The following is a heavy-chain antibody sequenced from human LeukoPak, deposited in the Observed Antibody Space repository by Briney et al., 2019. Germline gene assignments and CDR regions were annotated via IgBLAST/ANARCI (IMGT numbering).Heavy chain of an antibody. Sequence: PSETLSPTCTVSGGSITGHYWSWIRQPAGKGLEWLGRIYSTGTTAYNASLMSRLTMSVDTSKSQLSLLLNSVTAADTAVYYCVRVWEIWSNGGFFDSWGQGTLVTVSS. D-gene: IGHD3-16*01. V-gene: IGHV4-4*07. CDR2: IYSTGTT. CDR1: GGSITGHY. CDR3: VRVWEIWSNGGFFDS. J-gene: IGHJ4*01.